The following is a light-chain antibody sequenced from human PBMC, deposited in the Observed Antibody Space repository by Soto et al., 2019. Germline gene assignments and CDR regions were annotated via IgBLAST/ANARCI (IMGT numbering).Light chain of an antibody. Sequence: DIQMTQSPSTLSGSLGDRVTITCRASQTISSWLAWYQQKPGKAPDLLISDASNLERGVPSRFSGSGSGTEFTLTISSLQPDDFATYYCQQYNSYWTFGPGTKVDIK. CDR1: QTISSW. CDR3: QQYNSYWT. CDR2: DAS. J-gene: IGKJ1*01. V-gene: IGKV1-5*01.